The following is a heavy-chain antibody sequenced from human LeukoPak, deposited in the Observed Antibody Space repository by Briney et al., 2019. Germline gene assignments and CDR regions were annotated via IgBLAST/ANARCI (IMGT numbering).Heavy chain of an antibody. CDR2: ISYDGTNK. CDR1: GFTFTNYA. Sequence: GGSLRLSCAASGFTFTNYALHWVRQAPGKGLEWVAVISYDGTNKYYADSVKGRFTISRDNSKNTLSLQMNSLRAEDTALYYCAKRGYYDSSGYYAPFDYWGQGTLVTVSS. J-gene: IGHJ4*02. V-gene: IGHV3-30-3*02. D-gene: IGHD3-22*01. CDR3: AKRGYYDSSGYYAPFDY.